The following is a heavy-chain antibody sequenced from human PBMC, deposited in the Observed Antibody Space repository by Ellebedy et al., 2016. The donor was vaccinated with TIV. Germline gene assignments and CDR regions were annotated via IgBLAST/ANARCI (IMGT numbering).Heavy chain of an antibody. V-gene: IGHV3-66*01. J-gene: IGHJ5*01. Sequence: GESLKISCAVSGLTFSNNYMRWVRQTPGKGLEWVSLIYSGGDTFYADSVKGRFTISRDNSKKMLFLQMGSLSAEDMALYYCAREIKGDFDSWGQGTRVTVSS. CDR3: AREIKGDFDS. CDR1: GLTFSNNY. CDR2: IYSGGDT. D-gene: IGHD3-16*01.